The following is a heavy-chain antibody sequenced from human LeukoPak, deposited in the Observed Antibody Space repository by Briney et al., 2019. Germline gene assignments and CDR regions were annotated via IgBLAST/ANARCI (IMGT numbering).Heavy chain of an antibody. V-gene: IGHV3-53*04. CDR1: GFTVSSNY. J-gene: IGHJ6*02. Sequence: GGSLRLSCAASGFTVSSNYMSWVRQAPGKGLEWVSVIYSGGSTYYADSVKGRFTISRHNSKNTLYLQMNSLRAEDTAVYYCASDRPRYCSSTSRPRHYGMDVWGQGTTVTVPS. D-gene: IGHD2-2*01. CDR2: IYSGGST. CDR3: ASDRPRYCSSTSRPRHYGMDV.